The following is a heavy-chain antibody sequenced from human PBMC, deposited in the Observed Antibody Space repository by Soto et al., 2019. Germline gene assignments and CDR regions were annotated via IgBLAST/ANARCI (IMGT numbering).Heavy chain of an antibody. CDR1: GYTFTSYD. J-gene: IGHJ6*02. CDR3: SRERVGWPEV. V-gene: IGHV1-8*01. CDR2: MNPNSGNT. Sequence: QVQLVQSGAEVKKPGASVKVSCKASGYTFTSYDINWVRQATGQGLEWMGWMNPNSGNTGYAQKLHGRVTMTVNTSISTAYMEMRGLRSEAAAVYYGSRERVGWPEVWGQGTTVTVSS. D-gene: IGHD1-26*01.